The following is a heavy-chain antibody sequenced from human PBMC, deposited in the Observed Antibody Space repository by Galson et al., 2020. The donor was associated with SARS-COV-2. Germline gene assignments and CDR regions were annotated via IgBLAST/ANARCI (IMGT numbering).Heavy chain of an antibody. J-gene: IGHJ5*02. CDR3: AHRLTVVGNNGFDP. D-gene: IGHD2-15*01. CDR2: IYWDEDK. Sequence: SGPTLVKPTQTLTLTCTFSGLSLSTSGVGVGWFRQPPGEALAWLALIYWDEDKRYSPSLKSRLIITKDTSKNQAVLTVTNMDPVDTATYYCAHRLTVVGNNGFDPGGQGTLVTVSS. CDR1: GLSLSTSGVG. V-gene: IGHV2-5*02.